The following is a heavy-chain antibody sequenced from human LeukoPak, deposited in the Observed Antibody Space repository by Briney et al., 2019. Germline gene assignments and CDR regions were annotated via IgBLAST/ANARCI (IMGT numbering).Heavy chain of an antibody. CDR1: GFTFSSYA. V-gene: IGHV3-23*01. CDR3: AKRHVSNGPTGYFDY. J-gene: IGHJ4*02. Sequence: PGGSLRLSCAASGFTFSSYAMSWVRQAPGKGLEWVSAISGSGGSSYYADSVKGRFTISRDNSKNTLYLQMNSLRAEDTAVYYCAKRHVSNGPTGYFDYWGQGTLVTVSS. CDR2: ISGSGGSS. D-gene: IGHD3-22*01.